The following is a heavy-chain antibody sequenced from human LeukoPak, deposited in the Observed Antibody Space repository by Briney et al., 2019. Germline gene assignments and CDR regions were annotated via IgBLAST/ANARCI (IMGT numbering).Heavy chain of an antibody. J-gene: IGHJ5*01. V-gene: IGHV3-23*01. Sequence: PGGSLRLSCAASGFTVSSNYMSWVRQAPGKGLEWVSSISADGADTYYADSVKGRFTISRDNSKNTLYLQMFSLRVEDTAVYFCASAEGDSWGQGTLVTVSS. CDR2: ISADGADT. CDR3: ASAEGDS. CDR1: GFTVSSNY.